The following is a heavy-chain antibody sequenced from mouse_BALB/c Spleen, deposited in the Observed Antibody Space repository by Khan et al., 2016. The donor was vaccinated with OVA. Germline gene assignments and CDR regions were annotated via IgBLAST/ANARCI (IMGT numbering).Heavy chain of an antibody. CDR3: ARNSALTYAMDY. CDR2: IWGDGST. CDR1: GFSLSRYS. V-gene: IGHV2-6-4*01. J-gene: IGHJ4*01. Sequence: QVQLKESGPGLVAPSQSLSITCTVSGFSLSRYSVHWVRRPPGKGLEWLGMIWGDGSTDYNSALKSRLSISKDNSKSQVFLKINSLQTDDKAMDYCARNSALTYAMDYWGQGTSVTVSS. D-gene: IGHD1-1*01.